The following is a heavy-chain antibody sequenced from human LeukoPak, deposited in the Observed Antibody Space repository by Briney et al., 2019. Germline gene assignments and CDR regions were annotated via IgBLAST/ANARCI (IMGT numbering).Heavy chain of an antibody. Sequence: GGSLILSCAASGFIFSNAWMSWVRRAPGKGLEWVGRIRSKNEGGTSDYAAPVKGRFTISRDDSTNTLYLEMRDLNTEDTAVYYCTKSLDCTRATCDSWGQGTLVTVSS. J-gene: IGHJ5*01. D-gene: IGHD2-2*01. CDR2: IRSKNEGGTS. CDR1: GFIFSNAW. V-gene: IGHV3-15*01. CDR3: TKSLDCTRATCDS.